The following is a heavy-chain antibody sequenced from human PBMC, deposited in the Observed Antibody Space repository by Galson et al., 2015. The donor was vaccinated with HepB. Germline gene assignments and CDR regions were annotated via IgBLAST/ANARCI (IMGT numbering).Heavy chain of an antibody. CDR3: ARGAVGPS. V-gene: IGHV3-7*03. J-gene: IGHJ4*02. CDR2: IKQDGSEQ. D-gene: IGHD1-26*01. Sequence: SLRLSCAASGFTFSTFWMSWVRLAPGRGLEWVANIKQDGSEQYYRDSVRGRFTISRDNAKNSLYLQMKSLRAEDTAVYYCARGAVGPSGGQGTLVTVSS. CDR1: GFTFSTFW.